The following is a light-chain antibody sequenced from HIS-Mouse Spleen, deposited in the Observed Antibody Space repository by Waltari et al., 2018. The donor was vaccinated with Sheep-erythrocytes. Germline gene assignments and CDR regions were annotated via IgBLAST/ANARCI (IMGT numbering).Light chain of an antibody. CDR3: CSYAGSYNHV. CDR2: DVS. CDR1: SSDVVGYNY. J-gene: IGLJ1*01. Sequence: QSALTQPASVSGSPGQSVTISCPGTSSDVVGYNYVSWYQQHPGKAPKLMIYDVSKRPSGVPDRFSGSKSGNTASLTISGLQAEDEADYYCCSYAGSYNHVFATGTKVTVL. V-gene: IGLV2-11*01.